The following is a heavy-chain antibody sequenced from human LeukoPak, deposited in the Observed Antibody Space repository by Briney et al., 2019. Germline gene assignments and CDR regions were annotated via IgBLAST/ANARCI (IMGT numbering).Heavy chain of an antibody. CDR2: INPNSGRT. V-gene: IGHV1-2*02. D-gene: IGHD2-8*01. Sequence: GASVKVSCKASGYTFTGYYMHWVRQAPGQGLEWMRWINPNSGRTNYAQKFQGRVNVTRDTSISTAYMELSRLRSDDTAVYYCASRGINGPRYFDYWGQGTLVTVSS. CDR3: ASRGINGPRYFDY. J-gene: IGHJ4*02. CDR1: GYTFTGYY.